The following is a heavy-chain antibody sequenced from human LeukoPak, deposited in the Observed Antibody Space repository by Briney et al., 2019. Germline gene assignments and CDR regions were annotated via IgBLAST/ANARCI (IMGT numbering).Heavy chain of an antibody. D-gene: IGHD3-22*01. Sequence: PVASVKVSCKTSGFSFTNSVVQWVRQARGQRLEWIGWVVVGSGNTDYAPKFQERVTITRDISTSTAFMELRGLRSEDTAVYYCAAAFDDNTGYYFPLGWFDPWGQGALVTASS. V-gene: IGHV1-58*01. J-gene: IGHJ5*02. CDR2: VVVGSGNT. CDR3: AAAFDDNTGYYFPLGWFDP. CDR1: GFSFTNSV.